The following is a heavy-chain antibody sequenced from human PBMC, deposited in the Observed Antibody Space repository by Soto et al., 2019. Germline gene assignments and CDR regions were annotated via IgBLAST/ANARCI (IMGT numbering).Heavy chain of an antibody. J-gene: IGHJ4*02. CDR1: GGSFSGYY. CDR3: ARVHYYDSSGYFDY. CDR2: INHSGST. D-gene: IGHD3-22*01. Sequence: SETLSLTCAVSGGSFSGYYWSWIRQPPGKGLEWIGEINHSGSTNYNPSLKSRVTISVDTSKNQFSLKLSSVTAADTAVYYCARVHYYDSSGYFDYWGQGTLVTVSS. V-gene: IGHV4-34*01.